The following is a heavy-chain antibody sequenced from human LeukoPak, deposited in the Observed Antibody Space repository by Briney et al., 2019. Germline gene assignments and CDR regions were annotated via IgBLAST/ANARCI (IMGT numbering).Heavy chain of an antibody. CDR3: ARAPYDSSGYHYSDY. CDR2: IWNDGSNK. D-gene: IGHD3-22*01. J-gene: IGHJ4*02. V-gene: IGHV3-33*01. Sequence: GGSLRLSCAASGFTFSSYGMHWVRQAPGKGLEWVAVIWNDGSNKYYADSVKGRFTISRDNSRNTLYLQMNSLRAEDTAVYYCARAPYDSSGYHYSDYWGQGTLVTVSS. CDR1: GFTFSSYG.